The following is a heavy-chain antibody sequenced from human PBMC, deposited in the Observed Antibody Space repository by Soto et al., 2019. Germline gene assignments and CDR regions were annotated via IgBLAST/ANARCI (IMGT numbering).Heavy chain of an antibody. Sequence: QLQLQESGPGLVKPSETLSLTCTVSGDSISSSDFFWGWIRQPPGKGLEWIGSVYYSVSTYYNPSLNSRVTISVDTSKNQFSLGLSSVTAADTAVYYCARPRDTSGYYYVWGQGTLVTVSS. V-gene: IGHV4-39*01. CDR3: ARPRDTSGYYYV. D-gene: IGHD3-22*01. CDR1: GDSISSSDFF. CDR2: VYYSVST. J-gene: IGHJ4*02.